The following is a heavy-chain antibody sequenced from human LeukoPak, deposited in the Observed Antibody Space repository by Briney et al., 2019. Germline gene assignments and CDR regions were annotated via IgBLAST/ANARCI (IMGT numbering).Heavy chain of an antibody. CDR1: GYSFTSYW. V-gene: IGHV5-51*01. CDR3: AREAAVTGGTGDAFDI. Sequence: GESLKISCKGSGYSFTSYWIGWVRQMPGKGLEWVGIIYPGDSDTRYSPSIQGQVTISADKSISTAYLQWSSLKASDTAMYYCAREAAVTGGTGDAFDIWGQGTMVTVSS. D-gene: IGHD6-19*01. CDR2: IYPGDSDT. J-gene: IGHJ3*02.